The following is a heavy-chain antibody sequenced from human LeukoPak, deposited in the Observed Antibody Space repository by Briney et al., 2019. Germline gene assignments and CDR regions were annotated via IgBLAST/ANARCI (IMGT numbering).Heavy chain of an antibody. CDR1: GFTFMNAW. V-gene: IGHV3-15*01. CDR2: IKSKTDGGTA. CDR3: ATLKTGTSSFL. D-gene: IGHD6-13*01. Sequence: GGSLRLSCAASGFTFMNAWMSWVRQAPGKGLEWVGRIKSKTDGGTADYAAPVKGRFTISRDDSKNTLYLQLNSLKTGDTAVYYRATLKTGTSSFLWGQGTLVTVSS. J-gene: IGHJ4*02.